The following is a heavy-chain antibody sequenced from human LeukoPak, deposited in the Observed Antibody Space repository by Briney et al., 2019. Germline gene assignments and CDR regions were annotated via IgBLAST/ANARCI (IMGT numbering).Heavy chain of an antibody. J-gene: IGHJ4*02. CDR3: VSAYGGLLDY. Sequence: GGSLRLSCAASGFTFSTYEMNWVRQVPGKGLEWVSYISGSGTTIYYADSVKGRFAISRDNTKNSMYLQMNSLRAGDTAVYYCVSAYGGLLDYWGQGTLVTVSS. CDR2: ISGSGTTI. D-gene: IGHD3-16*01. CDR1: GFTFSTYE. V-gene: IGHV3-48*03.